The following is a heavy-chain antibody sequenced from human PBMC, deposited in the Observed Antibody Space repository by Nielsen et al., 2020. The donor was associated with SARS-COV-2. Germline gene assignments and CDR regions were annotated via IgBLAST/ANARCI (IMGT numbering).Heavy chain of an antibody. Sequence: SLKISCAASGFTFDDYAMHWVRQAPGKGLEWVSGISWNSGSIGYADSVKGRFTISRDNSKNTLYLQMNSLRAEDTAVYYCARGGGSYLYYFDYWGQGTLVTVSS. D-gene: IGHD1-26*01. CDR2: ISWNSGSI. V-gene: IGHV3-9*01. CDR1: GFTFDDYA. J-gene: IGHJ4*02. CDR3: ARGGGSYLYYFDY.